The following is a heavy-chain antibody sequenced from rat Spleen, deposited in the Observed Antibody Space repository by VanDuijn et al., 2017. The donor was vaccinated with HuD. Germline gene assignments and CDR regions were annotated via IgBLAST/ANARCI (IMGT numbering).Heavy chain of an antibody. J-gene: IGHJ2*01. D-gene: IGHD4-3*01. CDR3: ARQGVYFDY. Sequence: EVQLVESGGGLVQPGRSLKLSCAASGFIFSDHYVAWVRQAPTKGLEWVASISYEGSSTYYGDSVKGRFTISRDNAKSTLYLQMDSLRSEDTATYYCARQGVYFDYWGQGVMVTVSS. CDR1: GFIFSDHY. V-gene: IGHV5-22*01. CDR2: ISYEGSST.